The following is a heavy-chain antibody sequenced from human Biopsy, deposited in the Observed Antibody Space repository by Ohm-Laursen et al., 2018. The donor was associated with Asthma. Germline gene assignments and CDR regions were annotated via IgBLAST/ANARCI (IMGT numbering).Heavy chain of an antibody. V-gene: IGHV1-69*13. J-gene: IGHJ6*02. D-gene: IGHD6-19*01. CDR1: GGTFSKFA. CDR2: FITVFGIT. CDR3: ARCQVGYSSGWSLLLKKIYYSGMDV. Sequence: SVKVSCKAPGGTFSKFAISWVRQAPGQGLEWLGGFITVFGITKYAQNFQCRVNITADESTSTAYMEVTSLRSEDTAIYYCARCQVGYSSGWSLLLKKIYYSGMDVWGQGTAVTVSS.